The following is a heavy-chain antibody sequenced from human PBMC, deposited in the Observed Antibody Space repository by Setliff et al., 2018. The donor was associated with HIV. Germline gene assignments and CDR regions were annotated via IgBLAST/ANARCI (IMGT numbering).Heavy chain of an antibody. CDR2: IYYSGST. Sequence: SETLSLTCTVSGGSISSFYWSWIRQPPGKGLEWIGYIYYSGSTSYNPSLKSRVTISIDTSKNQLSLKLSSVTAADTAVYYCARHQGKYYDSSGYSGWFFDLWGRGTLVTVSS. J-gene: IGHJ2*01. D-gene: IGHD3-22*01. CDR1: GGSISSFY. V-gene: IGHV4-59*08. CDR3: ARHQGKYYDSSGYSGWFFDL.